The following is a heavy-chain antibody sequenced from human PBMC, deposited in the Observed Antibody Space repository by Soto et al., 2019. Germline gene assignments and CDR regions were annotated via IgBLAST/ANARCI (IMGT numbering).Heavy chain of an antibody. Sequence: QVQLQESGPGRVKPSETLSLTCSVSGGSVRTGSYHWSWIRQPPGKGLEWIGFIPNNGSPDYNPSLKGRVVVSIDMSKCQFSLKVNSVTAADTAVYLCARIGWGGDSGGQGTVVTVSS. V-gene: IGHV4-61*01. J-gene: IGHJ4*02. CDR3: ARIGWGGDS. CDR1: GGSVRTGSYH. CDR2: IPNNGSP. D-gene: IGHD3-10*01.